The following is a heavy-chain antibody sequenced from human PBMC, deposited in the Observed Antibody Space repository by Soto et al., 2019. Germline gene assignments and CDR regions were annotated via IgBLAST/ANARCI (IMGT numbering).Heavy chain of an antibody. CDR3: ARESSSGWGNWFDP. D-gene: IGHD6-19*01. CDR2: ISGSGSTI. CDR1: GFTFSSYA. Sequence: EVQLLESGGGLVQPGGSLRLSCAASGFTFSSYAMSWVRQAPGKGLEWVSAISGSGSTIYYADSVKGRFTISRDNAKNSLYLQMNSLRAEDTAVYYCARESSSGWGNWFDPWGQGTLVTVSS. V-gene: IGHV3-23*01. J-gene: IGHJ5*02.